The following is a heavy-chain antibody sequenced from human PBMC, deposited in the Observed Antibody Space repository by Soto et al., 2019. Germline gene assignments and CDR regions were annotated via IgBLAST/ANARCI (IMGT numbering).Heavy chain of an antibody. CDR3: ARESSGYCSGDNCYGVLYYGLDV. CDR1: GFTVSSKY. J-gene: IGHJ6*02. V-gene: IGHV3-53*01. CDR2: NYNGDTT. Sequence: HPGGSLRLSCAASGFTVSSKYMSWVRQAPGKGLEWVSVNYNGDTTHYADSVKGRFTVSRDDSQNALYLQMRSLTADDSAVYYCARESSGYCSGDNCYGVLYYGLDVSGQGTTVTVSS. D-gene: IGHD2-15*01.